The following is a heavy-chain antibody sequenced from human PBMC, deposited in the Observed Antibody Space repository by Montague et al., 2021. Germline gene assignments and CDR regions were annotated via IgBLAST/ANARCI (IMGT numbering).Heavy chain of an antibody. CDR3: AKAGGDTWVSSHYDR. Sequence: SLRLSCAASGFPFSNYAMSWVRQAPGKGLQWISGIRGDGGLTYHADSVKGRFTMSRDNSKNTLYLQMNSLRAEDTAIYYCAKAGGDTWVSSHYDRWGLGTLVTVAS. J-gene: IGHJ5*02. V-gene: IGHV3-23*01. CDR1: GFPFSNYA. CDR2: IRGDGGLT. D-gene: IGHD2-21*02.